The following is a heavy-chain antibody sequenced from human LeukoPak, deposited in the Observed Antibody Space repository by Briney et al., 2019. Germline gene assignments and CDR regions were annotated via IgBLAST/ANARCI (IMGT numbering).Heavy chain of an antibody. J-gene: IGHJ3*02. Sequence: GGSLRLSCAASGFTFSSYAMSWVRQAPGKGLEWVSAISGSGGSTYYADSVKGRFTISRDNSKNTLYLQMNSLRAEDTAVYYWAKSSSWYDAFDIWGQGTMVTVSS. V-gene: IGHV3-23*01. D-gene: IGHD6-13*01. CDR2: ISGSGGST. CDR3: AKSSSWYDAFDI. CDR1: GFTFSSYA.